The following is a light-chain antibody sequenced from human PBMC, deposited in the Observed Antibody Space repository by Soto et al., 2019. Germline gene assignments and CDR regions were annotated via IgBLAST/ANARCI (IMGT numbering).Light chain of an antibody. CDR2: EVN. V-gene: IGLV2-8*01. Sequence: QSVLTQPPSASGSPGQSVTISCTGTSSDVGQYNYISWYQQHPGKAPKLLTYEVNRRPSGVPDRFSGLQAEDEADYYCSSYAGSTYVFGGGTKLTVL. CDR3: SSYAGSTYV. J-gene: IGLJ1*01. CDR1: SSDVGQYNY.